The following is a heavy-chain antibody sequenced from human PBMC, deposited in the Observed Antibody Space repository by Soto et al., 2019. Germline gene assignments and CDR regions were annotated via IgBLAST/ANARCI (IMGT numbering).Heavy chain of an antibody. D-gene: IGHD4-17*01. V-gene: IGHV4-39*01. J-gene: IGHJ4*02. Sequence: SETQCLTCTVADGSVSSSGYWGWIRQPPGKGLEWIGSFYLDGNTYYNPSLESRVTMSVDTSKSQFSLKLISVTAADTAVYFCARRVTVTSNYFDHWGQGTLVTVSS. CDR3: ARRVTVTSNYFDH. CDR2: FYLDGNT. CDR1: DGSVSSSGY.